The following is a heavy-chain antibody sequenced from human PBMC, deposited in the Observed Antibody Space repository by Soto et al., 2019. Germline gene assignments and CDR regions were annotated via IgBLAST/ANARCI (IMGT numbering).Heavy chain of an antibody. CDR1: GGSISSGVYY. CDR2: IYYSGST. Sequence: SETLSLTCTVSGGSISSGVYYWSWIRQHPGKGLEWIGYIYYSGSTYYNPSLKSRVTISVDTSKNQFSLKLSSVTAADTAVYYCARAGRYDSSGYYYEPVDYWGQGTLVTVSS. D-gene: IGHD3-22*01. CDR3: ARAGRYDSSGYYYEPVDY. V-gene: IGHV4-31*03. J-gene: IGHJ4*02.